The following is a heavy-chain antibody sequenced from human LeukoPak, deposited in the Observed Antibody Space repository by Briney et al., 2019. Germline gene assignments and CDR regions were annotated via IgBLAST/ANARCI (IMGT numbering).Heavy chain of an antibody. V-gene: IGHV1-2*02. CDR3: ARDLPFDY. CDR2: INPNSGGT. J-gene: IGHJ4*02. Sequence: MHWVRQAPGQGLEWMGWINPNSGGTNYAQKFQGRVTMTRDTSISTAYMELSRLRSDDTAVYYCARDLPFDYWGQGTLVTVSS.